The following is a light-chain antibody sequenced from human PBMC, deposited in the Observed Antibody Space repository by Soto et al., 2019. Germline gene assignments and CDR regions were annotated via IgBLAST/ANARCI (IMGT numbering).Light chain of an antibody. V-gene: IGKV1-27*01. J-gene: IGKJ1*01. CDR2: WAS. CDR3: QQYYSTPRT. Sequence: DIQMTQSPSSLSASVGDRITITCQASQDIRKYLNWYQQKAGKAPKLLIYWASTRESGVPDRFSGSGSGTDFTLTISSLQAEDVAVYYCQQYYSTPRTFGQGTKVDI. CDR1: QDIRKY.